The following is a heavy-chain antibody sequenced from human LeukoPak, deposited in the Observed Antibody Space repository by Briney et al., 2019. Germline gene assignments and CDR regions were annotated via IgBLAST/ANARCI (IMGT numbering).Heavy chain of an antibody. CDR1: GYTFTSYG. D-gene: IGHD3-10*01. CDR2: MNPNSGNT. V-gene: IGHV1-8*02. Sequence: ASVKVSCKASGYTFTSYGISWVRQAPGQGLEWMGWMNPNSGNTGYAQKFQGRVTMTRNTSISTAYMELSSLRSEDTAVYYCARRLGSYYNWYYYYYMDVWGKGTTVTISS. J-gene: IGHJ6*03. CDR3: ARRLGSYYNWYYYYYMDV.